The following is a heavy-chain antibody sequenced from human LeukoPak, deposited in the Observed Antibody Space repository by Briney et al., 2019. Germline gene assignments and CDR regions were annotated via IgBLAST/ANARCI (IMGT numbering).Heavy chain of an antibody. J-gene: IGHJ4*02. D-gene: IGHD6-19*01. CDR3: ARDLSRGWPFDY. V-gene: IGHV3-66*01. Sequence: GGSLRLSCAASEFSVGSNYMTWVRQAPGKGLEWVSLIYSGGSTYYADSVKGRFTISRDNAKNSLYLQMNSLRAEDTAVYYCARDLSRGWPFDYWGQGTLVTVSS. CDR1: EFSVGSNY. CDR2: IYSGGST.